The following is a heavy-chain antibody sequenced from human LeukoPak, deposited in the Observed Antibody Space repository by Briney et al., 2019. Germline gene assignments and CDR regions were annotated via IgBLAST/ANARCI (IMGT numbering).Heavy chain of an antibody. CDR2: IYTSGNT. V-gene: IGHV4-61*09. CDR1: GGSISTGSYC. CDR3: ARVSRDGYNSYYFDY. J-gene: IGHJ4*02. D-gene: IGHD5-24*01. Sequence: SQTLSLTCTVSGGSISTGSYCWSWIRQPAGKGLEWIGHIYTSGNTNYNPPLKSRVTISLDKSKNQFSLKLSFVTAADTAVYYCARVSRDGYNSYYFDYWGQGTLVTVSS.